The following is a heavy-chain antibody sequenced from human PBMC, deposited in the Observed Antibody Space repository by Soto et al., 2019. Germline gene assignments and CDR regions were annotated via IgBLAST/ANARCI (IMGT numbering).Heavy chain of an antibody. CDR3: ASSRGSPVPLDY. J-gene: IGHJ4*02. CDR2: IYHSGST. D-gene: IGHD1-26*01. CDR1: GGSISSSNW. V-gene: IGHV4-4*02. Sequence: SETLSLTCAVSGGSISSSNWWSWVRQPPGKGLEWIGEIYHSGSTNYNPSLKSRVTISVDKSKNQFSLKLSSVTAADTAVYYCASSRGSPVPLDYRGQGTLVTVSS.